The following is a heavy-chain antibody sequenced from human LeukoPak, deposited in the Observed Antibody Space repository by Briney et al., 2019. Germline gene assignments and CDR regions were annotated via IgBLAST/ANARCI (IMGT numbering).Heavy chain of an antibody. D-gene: IGHD5-24*01. CDR1: GGTFSSYA. J-gene: IGHJ4*02. CDR3: ARGGQWLQLKGGYFDY. V-gene: IGHV1-69*13. Sequence: SVKVSCTASGGTFSSYAISWVRQAPGQGLEWMGGIIPIFGTANYAQKFQGRVTITADESTSTAYMELSSLRSEDTAVYYCARGGQWLQLKGGYFDYWGQGTLVTVSS. CDR2: IIPIFGTA.